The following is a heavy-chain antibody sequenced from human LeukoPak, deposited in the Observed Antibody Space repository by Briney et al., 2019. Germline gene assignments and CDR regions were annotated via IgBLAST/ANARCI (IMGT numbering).Heavy chain of an antibody. Sequence: GRSLRLSCAASGFTVSSNYMSWVRQAPGKGLEWVSVIYSGGSTYYADSVKGRFTISRDNSKNTLYLQMNSLRADDTAVYYCAKDRLTTRRGIDYWGQGTLVTVSS. CDR3: AKDRLTTRRGIDY. J-gene: IGHJ4*02. D-gene: IGHD3-16*01. CDR1: GFTVSSNY. V-gene: IGHV3-53*01. CDR2: IYSGGST.